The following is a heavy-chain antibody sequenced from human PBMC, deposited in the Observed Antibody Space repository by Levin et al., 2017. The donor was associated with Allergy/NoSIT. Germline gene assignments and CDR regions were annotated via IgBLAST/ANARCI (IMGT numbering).Heavy chain of an antibody. CDR3: ARDRGFGEFHY. CDR2: IWYDGSNK. Sequence: GGSLRLSCAASGFTFSSYGMHWVRQAPGKGLEWVAVIWYDGSNKYYADSVKGRFTISRDNSKNTLYLQMNSLRAEDTAVYYCARDRGFGEFHYWGQGTLVTVSS. J-gene: IGHJ4*02. V-gene: IGHV3-33*01. CDR1: GFTFSSYG. D-gene: IGHD3-10*01.